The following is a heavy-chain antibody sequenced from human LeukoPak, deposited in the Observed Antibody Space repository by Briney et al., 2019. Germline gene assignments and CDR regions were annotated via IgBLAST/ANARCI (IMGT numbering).Heavy chain of an antibody. D-gene: IGHD6-19*01. Sequence: ASVKVSCNASGYTFTSYGISWVRQAPGQGLEWMGWISAYNGNTNYAQKLQGRVTMTTDTTTSTAYMELRSLRSDDTAVYYCARGQGIAVPGDLDYWGQATLATVSS. V-gene: IGHV1-18*01. CDR1: GYTFTSYG. CDR2: ISAYNGNT. CDR3: ARGQGIAVPGDLDY. J-gene: IGHJ4*02.